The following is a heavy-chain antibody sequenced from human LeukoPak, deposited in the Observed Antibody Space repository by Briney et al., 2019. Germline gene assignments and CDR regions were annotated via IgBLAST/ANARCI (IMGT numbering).Heavy chain of an antibody. J-gene: IGHJ4*02. V-gene: IGHV3-33*01. CDR1: GFSFDTHG. CDR2: IWYDGSKK. Sequence: GGSLRLSCAASGFSFDTHGMHWVRQAPGRGLEWVAVIWYDGSKKYYADSVKGRFTISRDNSKKSLFLQMNSLRAEDTALYYCARDVFADSSGGSFDFWGQGTLVTVSS. D-gene: IGHD3-16*01. CDR3: ARDVFADSSGGSFDF.